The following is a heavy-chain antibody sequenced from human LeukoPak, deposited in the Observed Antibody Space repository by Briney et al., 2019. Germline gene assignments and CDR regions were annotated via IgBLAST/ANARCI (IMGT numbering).Heavy chain of an antibody. CDR2: IIPVFGTA. D-gene: IGHD2-2*01. Sequence: SVKVSCKASGGTFSSYTINWVRQAPGQGLEWMGGIIPVFGTANYVQKFQGRVTITADESTSTAYMELSSLRSEDTAVYYCARQREPIVVVPAAMDYYYYMDVWGKGTTVTVSS. CDR3: ARQREPIVVVPAAMDYYYYMDV. V-gene: IGHV1-69*01. J-gene: IGHJ6*03. CDR1: GGTFSSYT.